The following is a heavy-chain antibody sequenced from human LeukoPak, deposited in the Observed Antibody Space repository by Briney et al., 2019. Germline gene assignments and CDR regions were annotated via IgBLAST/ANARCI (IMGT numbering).Heavy chain of an antibody. J-gene: IGHJ4*02. V-gene: IGHV3-48*02. CDR2: ISTGSTTI. Sequence: PGGSLRLSCAASGFTFRSYSMNWVRQAPGKGLEWISYISTGSTTIYYADSVKGRFTISRDNAKNSLYLQMNSLRDEDTAVYYCARGGDLRDYWGQGTLVTVPS. D-gene: IGHD3-16*01. CDR3: ARGGDLRDY. CDR1: GFTFRSYS.